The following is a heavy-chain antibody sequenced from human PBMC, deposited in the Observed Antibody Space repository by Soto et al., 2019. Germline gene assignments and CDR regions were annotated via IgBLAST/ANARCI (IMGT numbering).Heavy chain of an antibody. CDR1: GFTFSCLW. V-gene: IGHV3-74*01. J-gene: IGHJ4*02. D-gene: IGHD3-10*01. CDR2: IPSDGIDV. Sequence: DGPLGRSCEASGFTFSCLWMHWVRPPPGKGPEWVSNIPSDGIDVSYADSVRGRFTMSRDNSKKTLYLQMNSLRVEDSALYYWARGSTDSYPGSRIFDFWGRGTLVTVSS. CDR3: ARGSTDSYPGSRIFDF.